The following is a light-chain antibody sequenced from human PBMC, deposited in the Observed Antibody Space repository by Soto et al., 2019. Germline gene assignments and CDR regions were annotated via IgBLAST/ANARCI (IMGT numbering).Light chain of an antibody. J-gene: IGKJ2*01. Sequence: EIVMTQSPATLSVSPGERATLSCRASQTVGSNLAWYQQKRGQAPRLLIYDASTRATGIPARFSGSGSGTDFTLTISSLQSEDFALYYCQQYNYWPRTFGQGSKLEIQ. CDR1: QTVGSN. CDR2: DAS. CDR3: QQYNYWPRT. V-gene: IGKV3D-15*01.